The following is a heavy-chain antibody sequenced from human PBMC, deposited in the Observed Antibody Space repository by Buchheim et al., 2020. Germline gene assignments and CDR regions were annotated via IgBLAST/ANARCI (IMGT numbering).Heavy chain of an antibody. V-gene: IGHV2-70*04. J-gene: IGHJ4*02. D-gene: IGHD3-16*01. CDR2: IDWADDK. CDR3: ARMGLWVYYFDY. CDR1: GFSLSTSGMR. Sequence: QVTLKESGPALVKPTQTLTLTCTFSGFSLSTSGMRVSWIRQPPGKALEWLARIDWADDKFYSPSLKTRLTISKDTSKNQVVLTMTNMDPVDTATYYCARMGLWVYYFDYWGQGTL.